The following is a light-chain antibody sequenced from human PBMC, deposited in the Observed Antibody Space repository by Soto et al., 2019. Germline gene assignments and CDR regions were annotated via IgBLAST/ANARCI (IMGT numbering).Light chain of an antibody. CDR2: DAS. CDR1: QSVSTY. Sequence: EIVLTQSPATLSLSPGERATLSCRASQSVSTYLAWYQQRPGQAPRLLIYDASQRATGISARFSGSGSGTDFTLTISSLEPEDVAMYYCQQSTNWPPEVSFGGGTRVEIK. V-gene: IGKV3-11*01. CDR3: QQSTNWPPEVS. J-gene: IGKJ4*01.